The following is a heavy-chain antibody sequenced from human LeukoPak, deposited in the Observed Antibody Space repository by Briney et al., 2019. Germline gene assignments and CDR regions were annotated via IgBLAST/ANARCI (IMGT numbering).Heavy chain of an antibody. Sequence: GGSLRLSCAASGFTFSSYSMNWVRQAPGKGREWVAFIGSRTGNIDYADSVKGRFSISRDNAKDSVYLQMNSLRADDTAVYYCARETEPLDYGDSTNLDYWGQGTLVTVSS. V-gene: IGHV3-21*01. CDR3: ARETEPLDYGDSTNLDY. D-gene: IGHD4/OR15-4a*01. CDR1: GFTFSSYS. CDR2: IGSRTGNI. J-gene: IGHJ4*02.